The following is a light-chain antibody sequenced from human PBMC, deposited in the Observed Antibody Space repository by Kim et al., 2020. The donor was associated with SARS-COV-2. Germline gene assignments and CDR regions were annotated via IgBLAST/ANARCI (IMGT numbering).Light chain of an antibody. J-gene: IGLJ3*02. CDR1: SGHSSYA. V-gene: IGLV4-69*01. CDR2: LNGDGSH. Sequence: ASVKLTCTLSSGHSSYAIAWHQQQPEKGPRYLMKLNGDGSHSKGDGIPVRFSGSSSGAERYLTISSLQSEDEADYYCQTWGTGIPVFGGGTQLTVL. CDR3: QTWGTGIPV.